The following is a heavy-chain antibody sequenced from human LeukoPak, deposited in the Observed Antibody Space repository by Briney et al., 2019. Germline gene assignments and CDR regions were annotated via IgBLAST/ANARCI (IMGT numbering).Heavy chain of an antibody. CDR2: INHGGST. CDR3: AVGSSDWFDP. D-gene: IGHD3-10*01. Sequence: SETLSLTCTVYGGSYRAYYWTWIRQPPGKGLELIGEINHGGSTIYHPSLKSRATISVDTSETQFSLKLSSVTAADTAVYYCAVGSSDWFDPWGQGTLVTVSS. V-gene: IGHV4-34*01. J-gene: IGHJ5*02. CDR1: GGSYRAYY.